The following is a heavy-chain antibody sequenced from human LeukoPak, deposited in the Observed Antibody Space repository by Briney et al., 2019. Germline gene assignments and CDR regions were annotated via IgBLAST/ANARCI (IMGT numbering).Heavy chain of an antibody. CDR2: ISSDGTST. D-gene: IGHD3-22*01. V-gene: IGHV3-74*01. J-gene: IGHJ4*02. Sequence: GGSLRLSCSASGFTFSSSSMHWVRRAPGKGLVWVSRISSDGTSTNYADSVKGRFIISRDNAKNTLYLQMNSLRAEDTAVYYCARISYDSSGYYDYWGQGTLVTVSS. CDR3: ARISYDSSGYYDY. CDR1: GFTFSSSS.